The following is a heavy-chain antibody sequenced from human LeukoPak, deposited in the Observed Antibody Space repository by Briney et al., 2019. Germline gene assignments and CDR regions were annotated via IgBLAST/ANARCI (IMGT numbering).Heavy chain of an antibody. CDR3: AGELYYYDSSGYYYNWFDP. V-gene: IGHV4-34*01. J-gene: IGHJ5*02. D-gene: IGHD3-22*01. Sequence: DPSETLSLTCAVYGGSFSGYYWSWIRQPPGKGLEWIGEISHSGSTNYNPSLKSRVTISVDTSKNQFSLKLSSVTAADTAVYYCAGELYYYDSSGYYYNWFDPWGQGTLVTVSS. CDR1: GGSFSGYY. CDR2: ISHSGST.